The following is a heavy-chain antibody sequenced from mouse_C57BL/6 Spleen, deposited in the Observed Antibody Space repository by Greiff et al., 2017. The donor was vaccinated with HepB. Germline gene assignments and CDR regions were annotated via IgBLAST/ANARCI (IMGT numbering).Heavy chain of an antibody. V-gene: IGHV1-4*01. CDR3: ARRPNWDEDYYAMDY. CDR2: INPSSGYT. CDR1: GYTFTSYT. Sequence: QVQLQQSGAELARPGASVKMSCKASGYTFTSYTMHWVKQRPGQGLEWIGYINPSSGYTKYNQKFKDKATLTADKSSSTAYMQLSSLTSEDSAVYYCARRPNWDEDYYAMDYWGQGTSVTVSS. J-gene: IGHJ4*01. D-gene: IGHD4-1*01.